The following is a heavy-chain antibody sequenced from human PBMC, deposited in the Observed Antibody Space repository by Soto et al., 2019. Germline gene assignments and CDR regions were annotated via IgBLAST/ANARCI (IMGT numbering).Heavy chain of an antibody. CDR2: IYYSGST. CDR1: GGSISSGGYY. Sequence: SETLSLTCTVSGGSISSGGYYWSWIRQHPGKGLEWIGYIYYSGSTYYNPSLKSRVTISVDTSKNQFSLKLSSVTAADTAVYYCARDRPGPYDSSGYGFDHWGQGTLVTVSS. V-gene: IGHV4-31*03. D-gene: IGHD3-22*01. J-gene: IGHJ5*02. CDR3: ARDRPGPYDSSGYGFDH.